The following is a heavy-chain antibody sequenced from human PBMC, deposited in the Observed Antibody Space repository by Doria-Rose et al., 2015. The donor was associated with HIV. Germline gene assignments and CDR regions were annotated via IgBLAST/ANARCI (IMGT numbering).Heavy chain of an antibody. CDR2: ISWNGATS. D-gene: IGHD1-26*01. V-gene: IGHV3-43D*03. Sequence: DDYTMHWVRQAPGKGLEWVSLISWNGATSYYADSVKGRSTISRDTSKNSLYLQMDSLRPEDTALYYCVKDVGLGIVGVNGFDIWGQGTRVTVSS. J-gene: IGHJ3*02. CDR1: DDYT. CDR3: VKDVGLGIVGVNGFDI.